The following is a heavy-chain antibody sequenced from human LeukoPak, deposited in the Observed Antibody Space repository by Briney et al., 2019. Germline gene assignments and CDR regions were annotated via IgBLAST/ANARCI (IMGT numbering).Heavy chain of an antibody. CDR2: ISYDGSNK. V-gene: IGHV3-30-3*01. CDR1: GFTFSSYA. Sequence: GRSLRLSCAASGFTFSSYAMHWVRQAPGKGLEWVAVISYDGSNKYYADSVKGRFTISRDNSKNTLYLQMNSLRAEDTAVYYCARDEVGNGDRRLDPWGQGTLVTVSS. J-gene: IGHJ5*02. CDR3: ARDEVGNGDRRLDP. D-gene: IGHD4-17*01.